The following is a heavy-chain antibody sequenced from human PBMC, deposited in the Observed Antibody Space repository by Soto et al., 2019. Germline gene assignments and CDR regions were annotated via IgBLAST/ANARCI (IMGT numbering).Heavy chain of an antibody. V-gene: IGHV4-59*01. CDR3: ARDLRLDY. D-gene: IGHD4-17*01. CDR2: IYYSGST. CDR1: GGSIISYY. Sequence: QVQLQESGPGLVKPSETLSLTCTVSGGSIISYYWSWIRQPPGKGLEWIGYIYYSGSTNYNPSRKSRVTISVDTSKNQFSLKLSSVTAADTAVYYCARDLRLDYWGQGTLVTVSS. J-gene: IGHJ4*02.